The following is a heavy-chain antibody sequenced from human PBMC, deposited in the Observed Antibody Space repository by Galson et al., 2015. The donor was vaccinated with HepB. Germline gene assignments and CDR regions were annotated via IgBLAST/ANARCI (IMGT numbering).Heavy chain of an antibody. V-gene: IGHV3-64*01. D-gene: IGHD6-19*01. CDR1: GFTFSSYA. CDR2: ISSNGGST. Sequence: SLRLSCAASGFTFSSYAMHWVRQAPGKGLEYVPAISSNGGSTYYANSVKGRFTISRDNAKNSLYLQMNSLRAEDTAVYYCARTGYSSGWETWIGGGYYYYGMDVWGQGTTVTVSS. J-gene: IGHJ6*02. CDR3: ARTGYSSGWETWIGGGYYYYGMDV.